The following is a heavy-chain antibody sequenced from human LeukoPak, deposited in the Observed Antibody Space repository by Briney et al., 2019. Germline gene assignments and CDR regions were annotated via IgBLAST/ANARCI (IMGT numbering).Heavy chain of an antibody. CDR3: ARRSSSWYRGNFYYYMDV. J-gene: IGHJ6*03. V-gene: IGHV5-51*01. D-gene: IGHD6-13*01. CDR2: IYPGDSDT. Sequence: GESLKISCKGSGYNFIKYWIGWVRQMPGKGLEWMGVIYPGDSDTRYSPSFQGQVTISADRSISTAYLQWTSLEASDTAIYYCARRSSSWYRGNFYYYMDVWGKGTTVTVSS. CDR1: GYNFIKYW.